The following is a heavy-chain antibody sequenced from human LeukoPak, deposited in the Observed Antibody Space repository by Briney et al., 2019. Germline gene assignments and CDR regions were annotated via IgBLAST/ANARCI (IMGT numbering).Heavy chain of an antibody. CDR2: MNPNSGNI. CDR3: ARAPRKVITMVRGVMLYYFDY. D-gene: IGHD3-10*01. Sequence: ASVKVSCKASGYTFTSYDINWVRQATGQGLEWMGWMNPNSGNIGYAQKFQGRVTMTRNTSIGTAYVELSSLRSEDTAVYYCARAPRKVITMVRGVMLYYFDYWGQGTLVTVSS. V-gene: IGHV1-8*01. J-gene: IGHJ4*02. CDR1: GYTFTSYD.